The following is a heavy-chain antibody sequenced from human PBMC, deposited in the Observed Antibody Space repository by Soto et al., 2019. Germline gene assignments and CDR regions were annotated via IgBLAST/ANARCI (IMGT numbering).Heavy chain of an antibody. CDR1: GFTFSIYA. D-gene: IGHD6-6*01. CDR2: ISGGGDST. J-gene: IGHJ4*02. V-gene: IGHV3-23*01. Sequence: GGSLRLSCAASGFTFSIYAMSWVRQAPGKGLEWVSAISGGGDSTYYADSVKGRFTISRDNSKNTLYLQMNSLRAEDTAVYYCAKDPEQLGYFDYWGQGTLVTVSS. CDR3: AKDPEQLGYFDY.